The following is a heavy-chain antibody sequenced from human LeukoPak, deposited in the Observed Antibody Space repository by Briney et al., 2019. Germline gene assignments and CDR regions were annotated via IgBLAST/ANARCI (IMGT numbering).Heavy chain of an antibody. CDR3: ASGSYMNFDY. CDR2: INHSGST. CDR1: GGSFSGYY. V-gene: IGHV4-34*01. J-gene: IGHJ4*02. Sequence: SETLSLTCAVYGGSFSGYYWSWIRQPPGKGLEWIGEINHSGSTNYNPSLKSRVAISVDTSKNQFSLKLSPVTAADTAVYYCASGSYMNFDYWGQGTLVTVSS. D-gene: IGHD1-26*01.